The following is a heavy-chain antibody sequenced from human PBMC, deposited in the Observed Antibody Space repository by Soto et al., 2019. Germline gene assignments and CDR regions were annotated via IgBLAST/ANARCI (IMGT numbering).Heavy chain of an antibody. V-gene: IGHV3-23*01. D-gene: IGHD4-17*01. CDR2: ISGSGGST. CDR3: AKDPNGDYVGAFES. Sequence: GGSLRLSCAASGFTFSSYWMHWVRQVPGKGLVWVSVISGSGGSTYYADSVKGRFTISRDNSKNTLYLQMKSLRVDDTAVYHCAKDPNGDYVGAFESWGQGTLVTVSS. J-gene: IGHJ4*02. CDR1: GFTFSSYW.